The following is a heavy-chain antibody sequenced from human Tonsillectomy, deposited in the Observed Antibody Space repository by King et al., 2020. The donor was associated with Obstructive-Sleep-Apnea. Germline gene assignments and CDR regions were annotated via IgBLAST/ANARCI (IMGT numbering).Heavy chain of an antibody. CDR2: ISYSGNS. V-gene: IGHV4-59*01. Sequence: VQLQESGPGLVRPSETLSLTCTVSGGSINNFYWTWIRQSPGKGLEWIGYISYSGNSNYNPSLRNRVTISLDKSENQFSLTLKSVTAADTAIYYCARDIPIDYGFDSGGQGTLVTVSS. CDR3: ARDIPIDYGFDS. D-gene: IGHD3-16*01. J-gene: IGHJ4*02. CDR1: GGSINNFY.